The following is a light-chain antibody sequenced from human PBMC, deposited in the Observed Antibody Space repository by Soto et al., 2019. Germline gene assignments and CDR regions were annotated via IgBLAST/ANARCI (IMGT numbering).Light chain of an antibody. CDR3: QQRSNWPPT. J-gene: IGKJ5*01. Sequence: EIGLTQSPGTLSLSPGERATLSCRASQSVSNNYLAWYQQKPGQAPRLLIYGASNRATGIPDRFSGSGSGTDFTLTISRLEPEDFAVYYCQQRSNWPPTFGQGTRLENK. CDR2: GAS. V-gene: IGKV3D-20*02. CDR1: QSVSNNY.